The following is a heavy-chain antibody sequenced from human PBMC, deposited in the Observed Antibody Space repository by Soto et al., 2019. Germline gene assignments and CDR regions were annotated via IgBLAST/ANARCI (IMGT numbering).Heavy chain of an antibody. CDR1: GGSISSSTYY. Sequence: LSLTCTVSGGSISSSTYYWGWIRQPPGKGLEWIGSIYYSGSTYYNPSLKSRVTISVDTSKNQFSLKLSSVTAADTAVYYCARHNRYYDSSGYYYQYYFDYWGQGSLVTVSS. J-gene: IGHJ4*02. CDR3: ARHNRYYDSSGYYYQYYFDY. CDR2: IYYSGST. V-gene: IGHV4-39*01. D-gene: IGHD3-22*01.